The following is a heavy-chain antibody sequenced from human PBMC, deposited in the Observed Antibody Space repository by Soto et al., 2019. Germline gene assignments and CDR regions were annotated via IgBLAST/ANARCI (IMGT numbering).Heavy chain of an antibody. CDR3: ASGAGFYYDTSRY. CDR1: GFTFTTYA. J-gene: IGHJ4*02. D-gene: IGHD3-22*01. CDR2: ISPNGNNQ. Sequence: QVQLVESGGGVVQSGGSPRLSCVDPGFTFTTYALHWIRQAPGKGLEWVAVISPNGNNQYYADSVKGRFTISRDTSKSTLYLQMTSLRPDDTAVYYCASGAGFYYDTSRYWGQGTLVTVSS. V-gene: IGHV3-30*04.